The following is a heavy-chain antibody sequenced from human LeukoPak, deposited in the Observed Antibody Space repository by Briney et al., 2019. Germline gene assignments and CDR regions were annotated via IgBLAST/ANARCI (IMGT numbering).Heavy chain of an antibody. CDR2: IKQDESEK. Sequence: GGSLRPSCTASGFTFSHFWMSWVRRAPGKGRQWWADIKQDESEKYYVDSVKGRFTISRDNAKDSMYLQMNSLRAEDTAVYYCARDRYCSDSSCPHFDNWGQGTLVSVSS. CDR1: GFTFSHFW. CDR3: ARDRYCSDSSCPHFDN. V-gene: IGHV3-7*01. J-gene: IGHJ4*02. D-gene: IGHD2-15*01.